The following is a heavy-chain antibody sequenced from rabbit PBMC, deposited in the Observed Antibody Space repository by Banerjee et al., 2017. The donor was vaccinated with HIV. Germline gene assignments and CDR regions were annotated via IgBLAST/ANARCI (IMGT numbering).Heavy chain of an antibody. V-gene: IGHV1S7*01. D-gene: IGHD8-1*01. CDR1: GFDVSPYY. J-gene: IGHJ4*01. CDR3: ARSLAGSDFYTGVFFNL. CDR2: IDPVFGST. Sequence: QLVESGGGLVQPGGSLKLSCKASGFDVSPYYMSWVRQAPGKGLEWIGYIDPVFGSTYYASWVSGRFTISSHNAQNTLYLQLNSLTAADTATYFCARSLAGSDFYTGVFFNLWGPGTLVTVS.